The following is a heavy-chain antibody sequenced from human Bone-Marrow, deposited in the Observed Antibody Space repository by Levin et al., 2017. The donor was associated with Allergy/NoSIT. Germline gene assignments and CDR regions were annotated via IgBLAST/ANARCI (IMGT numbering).Heavy chain of an antibody. J-gene: IGHJ4*02. Sequence: GESLKISCAASGFTFSSYSMNWVRQAPGKGLEWVSSISSSSSYIYYADSVKGRFTISRDNAKNSLYLQMNSLRAEDTAVYYCARDLYFDDDFDYWGQGTLVTVSS. V-gene: IGHV3-21*01. CDR1: GFTFSSYS. D-gene: IGHD3-9*01. CDR3: ARDLYFDDDFDY. CDR2: ISSSSSYI.